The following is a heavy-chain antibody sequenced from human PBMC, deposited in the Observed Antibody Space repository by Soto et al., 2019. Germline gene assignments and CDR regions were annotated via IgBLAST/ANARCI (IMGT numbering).Heavy chain of an antibody. Sequence: PSETLSLTCTVSGGSINNCFWSWIRQPAGKGLEWIGRIYPSGSANYNPSLKSRVTMSFDTSKSQFSLKVTSVTAADTAVYYCARITRPMEAAGSYENWFDPWGQGTLVTVSS. CDR1: GGSINNCF. V-gene: IGHV4-4*07. CDR3: ARITRPMEAAGSYENWFDP. J-gene: IGHJ5*02. CDR2: IYPSGSA. D-gene: IGHD6-13*01.